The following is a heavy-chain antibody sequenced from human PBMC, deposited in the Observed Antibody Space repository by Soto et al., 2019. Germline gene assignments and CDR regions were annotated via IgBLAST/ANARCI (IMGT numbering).Heavy chain of an antibody. J-gene: IGHJ4*02. Sequence: QVQLVQSGAEVKKPGASVKVSCKASGYTFTSYGISWVRQAPGQVLEWMGWISAYNGNTNYAQKLQGRVTMTTDTTPSTAYMEMRSLLSDDTAVYYCARQPGGNPYFDYWGQGTLVTVSS. CDR1: GYTFTSYG. D-gene: IGHD2-15*01. V-gene: IGHV1-18*01. CDR2: ISAYNGNT. CDR3: ARQPGGNPYFDY.